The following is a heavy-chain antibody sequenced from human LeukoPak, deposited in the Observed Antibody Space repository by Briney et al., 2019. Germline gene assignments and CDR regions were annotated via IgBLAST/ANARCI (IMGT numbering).Heavy chain of an antibody. CDR3: ARGRNDPLPIDY. Sequence: SETLFLTCTVSGGSISSYYWSWIRQPPGKGLEWIGYIYYSGSANYNPSLKSRVTISVDTSKNQFSLKLSSVTAADTAVYYCARGRNDPLPIDYWGQGTLVTVSS. D-gene: IGHD1-1*01. J-gene: IGHJ4*02. CDR2: IYYSGSA. CDR1: GGSISSYY. V-gene: IGHV4-59*01.